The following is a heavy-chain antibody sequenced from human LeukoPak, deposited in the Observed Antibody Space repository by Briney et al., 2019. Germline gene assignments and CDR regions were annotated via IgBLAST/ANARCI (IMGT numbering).Heavy chain of an antibody. J-gene: IGHJ3*02. V-gene: IGHV4-59*01. CDR2: IYYSGST. CDR3: ARFYTDAFDI. Sequence: SETLSLTCTVSGGSISSYYWSWIRQPPGKGLEWIGYIYYSGSTNYNPSLKSRVTISVDTSKNQFSPKLSSVTAADTAVYYCARFYTDAFDIWGQGTMVTVSS. CDR1: GGSISSYY. D-gene: IGHD3-16*01.